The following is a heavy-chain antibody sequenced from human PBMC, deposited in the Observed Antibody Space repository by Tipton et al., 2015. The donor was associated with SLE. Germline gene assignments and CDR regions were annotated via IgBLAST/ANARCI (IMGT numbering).Heavy chain of an antibody. CDR1: GFTFSTSA. V-gene: IGHV3-33*03. Sequence: SLRLSCAASGFTFSTSAMHWVRPAPGKGLEWVAVIWYDGSNKFYADSVKGRFTISRDNSKNTVSLQMNSLRVDDTATYYCAGGTGAYFDHWGQGTLVTVSS. D-gene: IGHD3-16*01. J-gene: IGHJ4*02. CDR2: IWYDGSNK. CDR3: AGGTGAYFDH.